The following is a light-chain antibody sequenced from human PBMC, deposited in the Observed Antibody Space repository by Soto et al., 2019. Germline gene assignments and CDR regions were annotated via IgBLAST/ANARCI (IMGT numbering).Light chain of an antibody. J-gene: IGKJ1*01. CDR2: GAS. CDR1: QSVSSSY. Sequence: EIVLTQSPGTLSLSPGERATLSCRASQSVSSSYLAWYQQKPGQAPRLLIYGASSRATDIPDRFSGSGSGTDLTITISRLEPEDFAVYYCQQYGSSSWTFGQGTKVEIQ. V-gene: IGKV3-20*01. CDR3: QQYGSSSWT.